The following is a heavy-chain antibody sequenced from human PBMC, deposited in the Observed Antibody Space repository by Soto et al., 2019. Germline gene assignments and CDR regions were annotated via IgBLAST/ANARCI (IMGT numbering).Heavy chain of an antibody. CDR1: GDSSSTYY. CDR2: INYSGRS. D-gene: IGHD2-8*02. V-gene: IGHV4-59*01. J-gene: IGHJ5*02. Sequence: PSETLSLTCSVSGDSSSTYYWGWIRQPPGKGLEWIGYINYSGRSNHNPSLKSRLSISVDASKNQVSLKLTSVTAADTAVYYCARSYCADSVSCNWFEPWGQGTLVTGSS. CDR3: ARSYCADSVSCNWFEP.